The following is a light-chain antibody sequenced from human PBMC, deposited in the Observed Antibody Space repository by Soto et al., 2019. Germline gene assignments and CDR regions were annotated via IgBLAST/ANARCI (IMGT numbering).Light chain of an antibody. CDR3: QQYGSSPLT. V-gene: IGKV3-20*01. CDR2: GAS. J-gene: IGKJ4*01. CDR1: QSVSNNY. Sequence: EIVLTQSPGTLSLSPGHIAVLSGEATPSASXXSQSVSNNYLAWYQQKPGQAPRLLIYGASNRATGIPDRFSGSGSGTDFTLTISRLEPEDFAVYYCQQYGSSPLTFGGGTKVDIK.